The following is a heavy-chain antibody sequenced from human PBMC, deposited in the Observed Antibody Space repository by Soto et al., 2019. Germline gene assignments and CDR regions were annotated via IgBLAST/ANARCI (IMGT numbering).Heavy chain of an antibody. CDR3: ATAKLLLPWLFDY. Sequence: GGSLRLSCAASGFTFSSYAMNWVRQAPGKGLEWISYIGTSSGSTLYADSVKGRFTISRDNAKNSLFLQMNNLRAEDTAVYYCATAKLLLPWLFDYWGQGTLVTVSS. CDR1: GFTFSSYA. J-gene: IGHJ4*02. D-gene: IGHD2-15*01. CDR2: IGTSSGST. V-gene: IGHV3-48*01.